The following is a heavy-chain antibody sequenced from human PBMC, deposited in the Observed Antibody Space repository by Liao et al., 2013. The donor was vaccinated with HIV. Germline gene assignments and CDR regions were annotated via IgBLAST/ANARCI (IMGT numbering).Heavy chain of an antibody. CDR1: GGSFSGYY. CDR2: VHASGTT. V-gene: IGHV4-59*10. J-gene: IGHJ5*02. CDR3: AREEDPQLGNNWFDP. Sequence: QVQLQQWGAGLLKPSETLSLTCAVYGGSFSGYYWSWVRQSAGKGLEWIGRVHASGTTIYNPSLKSRVTISVDTSKNQFSLKLSSVTAADTAVYYCAREEDPQLGNNWFDPWGQGTLVTVSS. D-gene: IGHD6-6*01.